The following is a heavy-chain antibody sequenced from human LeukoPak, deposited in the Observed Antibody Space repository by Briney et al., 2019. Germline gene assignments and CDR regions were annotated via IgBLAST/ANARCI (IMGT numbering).Heavy chain of an antibody. V-gene: IGHV1-69-2*01. CDR1: GYTYIDYY. CDR3: ARNGGGYTYGAQDPHIYY. D-gene: IGHD4/OR15-4a*01. J-gene: IGHJ4*02. Sequence: ASVKISCKVSGYTYIDYYMHWVQQAPGKGLEWMGLVDHENGETIYSQNLQGRVTITADTSTDTVYMELNSLKSEDTALYYCARNGGGYTYGAQDPHIYYWGEGSLVTVAS. CDR2: VDHENGET.